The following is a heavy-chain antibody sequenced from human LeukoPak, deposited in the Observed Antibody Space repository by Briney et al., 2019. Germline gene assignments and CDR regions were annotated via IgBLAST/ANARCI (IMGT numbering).Heavy chain of an antibody. CDR3: AKRGSMVRGVFDY. D-gene: IGHD3-10*01. CDR2: ISSSSSYI. CDR1: GFTFSSYS. V-gene: IGHV3-21*01. J-gene: IGHJ4*02. Sequence: GGSLRLSCAASGFTFSSYSMNWVRQAPGKGLEWVSSISSSSSYIYYADSVKGRFTISRDNAKNSLYLQMNSLRAEDTAVYYCAKRGSMVRGVFDYWGQGTLVTVSS.